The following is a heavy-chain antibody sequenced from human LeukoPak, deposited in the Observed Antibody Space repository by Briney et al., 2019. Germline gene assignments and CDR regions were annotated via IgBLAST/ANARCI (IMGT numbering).Heavy chain of an antibody. CDR1: GYSISSGYH. D-gene: IGHD2-2*03. CDR2: IYRSGST. CDR3: ARVNWILDY. J-gene: IGHJ4*02. V-gene: IGHV4-38-2*02. Sequence: SETLSLTCTVSGYSISSGYHWGWIRQPPGKGLEWIGSIYRSGSTYYNPSLKSRATISVDTSKNQFSLKLNSVTAADTAVYYCARVNWILDYWGQGTLVTVSS.